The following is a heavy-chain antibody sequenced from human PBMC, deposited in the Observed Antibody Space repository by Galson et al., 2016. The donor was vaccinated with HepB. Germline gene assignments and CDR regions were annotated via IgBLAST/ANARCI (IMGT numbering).Heavy chain of an antibody. CDR2: ISTYNGNT. CDR3: ARGGPGVYDYPDY. D-gene: IGHD3-16*01. V-gene: IGHV1-18*01. Sequence: SVKVSCKASGYTFTTYSISWVRQAPGQGLEWMGWISTYNGNTNYAQKFQGRVSMTRDTSIRTAYMELSRPRFDDTVVYYCARGGPGVYDYPDYWGQGTLVTVSS. CDR1: GYTFTTYS. J-gene: IGHJ4*02.